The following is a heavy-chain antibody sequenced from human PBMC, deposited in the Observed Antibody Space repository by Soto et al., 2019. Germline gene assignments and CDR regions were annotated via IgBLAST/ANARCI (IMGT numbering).Heavy chain of an antibody. CDR2: ISAYNGNT. V-gene: IGHV1-18*01. J-gene: IGHJ3*02. CDR1: GYTFTSYG. Sequence: ASVKVSCKASGYTFTSYGISWVRQAPGQGLEWMGWISAYNGNTNYAQKLQGRVTMTTNTSTSTAYMELRSLRSDDTAVYYCAREYCSSTSCYIGDAFDIWGQGTMVTVSS. CDR3: AREYCSSTSCYIGDAFDI. D-gene: IGHD2-2*02.